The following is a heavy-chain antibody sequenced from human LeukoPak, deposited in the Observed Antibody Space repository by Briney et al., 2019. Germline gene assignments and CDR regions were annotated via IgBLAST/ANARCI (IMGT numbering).Heavy chain of an antibody. J-gene: IGHJ2*01. CDR2: IYASGNT. D-gene: IGHD3-22*01. CDR1: GGSISSGSYY. CDR3: ARDSDYYDSSGGYWYFDL. Sequence: PSETLSLTCSVSGGSISSGSYYWSWIRQPAGKGLEWIGRIYASGNTNYNPSLKSRVTISVDTSKNQFSLKLSSVTAADTAVCYCARDSDYYDSSGGYWYFDLWGRGTLVTVSS. V-gene: IGHV4-61*02.